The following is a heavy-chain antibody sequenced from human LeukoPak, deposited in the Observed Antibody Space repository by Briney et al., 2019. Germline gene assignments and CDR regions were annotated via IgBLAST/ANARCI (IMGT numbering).Heavy chain of an antibody. D-gene: IGHD6-13*01. CDR2: ISHNGSTK. CDR3: ARDRHGYFDY. V-gene: IGHV3-11*01. CDR1: GFTFSDHY. Sequence: GGSLRLSCAASGFTFSDHYMIWLRQAPGKGLESISYISHNGSTKYSAESVKGRLSVSRDNAKSSLYLEMNSLRVEDTAVYYCARDRHGYFDYWGQGTLVTVSS. J-gene: IGHJ4*02.